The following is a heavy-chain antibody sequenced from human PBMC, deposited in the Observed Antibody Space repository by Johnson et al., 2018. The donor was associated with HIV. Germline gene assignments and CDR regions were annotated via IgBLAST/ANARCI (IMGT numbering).Heavy chain of an antibody. J-gene: IGHJ3*02. D-gene: IGHD6-13*01. CDR1: GFTLSRYD. CDR2: IVTSGDT. Sequence: MQLVESGGGVVQPGGSLRLSCAASGFTLSRYDMHWVRPPTGKVLEWVSGIVTSGDTHSGSVKGRFTVSRENANNFLYLQMNSLRAGDTAIYYCAKDHWVVGSWQAFDIWGQGTMVTVSS. V-gene: IGHV3-13*01. CDR3: AKDHWVVGSWQAFDI.